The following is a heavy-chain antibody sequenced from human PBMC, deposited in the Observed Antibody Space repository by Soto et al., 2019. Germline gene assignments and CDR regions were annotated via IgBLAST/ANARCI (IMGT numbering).Heavy chain of an antibody. CDR3: ATLGSTYGNSCDN. J-gene: IGHJ4*02. D-gene: IGHD5-18*01. CDR1: GGSIRGGGHY. Sequence: QVQLQESGPGLVEPSETLSLTCTVSGGSIRGGGHYWAWIRHRPGKGLECIGYISYSVTTYYNPSLGRPVSISIDTPHGRSSLELFSVTAADTALYSWATLGSTYGNSCDNWGQGTLVTVSS. V-gene: IGHV4-31*01. CDR2: ISYSVTT.